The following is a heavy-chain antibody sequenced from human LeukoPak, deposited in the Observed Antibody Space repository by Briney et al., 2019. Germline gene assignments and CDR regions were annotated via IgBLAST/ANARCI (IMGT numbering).Heavy chain of an antibody. D-gene: IGHD6-19*01. CDR2: ISDGGGST. J-gene: IGHJ4*02. V-gene: IGHV3-23*01. CDR1: GFTVSSNY. Sequence: GGSLRLSCAASGFTVSSNYMSWVRQAPGKGLEWVSAISDGGGSTYYADSVKGRFTISRDNSKNTLYLQMNSLRAEGTAVYYCATDGAVAGDYWGQGTLVTVSS. CDR3: ATDGAVAGDY.